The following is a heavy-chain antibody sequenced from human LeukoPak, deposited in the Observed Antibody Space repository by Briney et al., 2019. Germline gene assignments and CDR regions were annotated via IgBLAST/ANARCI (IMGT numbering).Heavy chain of an antibody. J-gene: IGHJ6*03. CDR3: ARDLSSSVTIFGVVIHYYMDV. CDR2: ISFDGSNK. Sequence: PGGSLRLSCAASGFIFSTYALHWVRQAPGKGLEWVALISFDGSNKYYADSVKGRFTISRDNSKNTLYLQMNSLRAEDTAVYYCARDLSSSVTIFGVVIHYYMDVWGKGTTVTVSS. D-gene: IGHD3-3*01. V-gene: IGHV3-30-3*01. CDR1: GFIFSTYA.